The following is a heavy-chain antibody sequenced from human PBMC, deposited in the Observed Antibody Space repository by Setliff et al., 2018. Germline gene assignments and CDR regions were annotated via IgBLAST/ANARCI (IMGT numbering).Heavy chain of an antibody. J-gene: IGHJ4*02. V-gene: IGHV4-38-2*02. CDR3: ARESRHSYGYIGY. D-gene: IGHD5-18*01. CDR2: IYHNGNS. Sequence: SETLSLTCAVSGYSISSGYYWGWIRQPPGKGLEWIGSIYHNGNSYYNPSLKSRVTISVDTSKNQLSLKLNSVTAADTAVYYCARESRHSYGYIGYWGQGTLVTVSS. CDR1: GYSISSGYY.